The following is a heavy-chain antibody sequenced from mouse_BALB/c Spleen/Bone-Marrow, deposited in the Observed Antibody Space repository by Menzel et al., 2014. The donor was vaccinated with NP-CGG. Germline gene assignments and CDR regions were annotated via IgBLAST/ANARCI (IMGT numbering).Heavy chain of an antibody. CDR2: IYPGDGDT. V-gene: IGHV1-87*01. CDR3: AREKGSSLLRSHQAWFAS. Sequence: LAEFGAELARPGASAKLSCKASGYTFTSYWMQWVKQRPGQGLVWIGAIYPGDGDTRYTQKFKGKATLTADKSSSTAYMQLSSLASEDSAVYYCAREKGSSLLRSHQAWFASWRQGTLVPV. D-gene: IGHD1-2*01. CDR1: GYTFTSYW. J-gene: IGHJ3*01.